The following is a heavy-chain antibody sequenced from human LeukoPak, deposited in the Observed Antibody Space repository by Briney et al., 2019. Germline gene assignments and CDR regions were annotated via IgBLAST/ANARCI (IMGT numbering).Heavy chain of an antibody. V-gene: IGHV4-59*01. J-gene: IGHJ3*02. Sequence: PSETLSLTCTVSGGSIITYYWSWIRQPPGKGLEWIGYFYYTGSASYNPSLKGRVTISVDTSKNQFSLKLSSVTAADTAVYYCARGIIPDDAFDIWGQGTMVTVSS. CDR3: ARGIIPDDAFDI. D-gene: IGHD3-16*02. CDR2: FYYTGSA. CDR1: GGSIITYY.